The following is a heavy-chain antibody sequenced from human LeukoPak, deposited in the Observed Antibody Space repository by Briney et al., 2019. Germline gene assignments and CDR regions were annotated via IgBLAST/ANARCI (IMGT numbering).Heavy chain of an antibody. CDR2: IKQDGSEK. CDR3: ARDQGLGYCSGGSCYSTTPFDY. D-gene: IGHD2-15*01. Sequence: GGSLRLSCAASGFTFISYWMSWVRQAPGKGLEWVANIKQDGSEKYYVDSVKGRFTISRDNAKNSLYLQMNSLRAEDTAVYYCARDQGLGYCSGGSCYSTTPFDYWGQGTLVTVSS. V-gene: IGHV3-7*01. CDR1: GFTFISYW. J-gene: IGHJ4*02.